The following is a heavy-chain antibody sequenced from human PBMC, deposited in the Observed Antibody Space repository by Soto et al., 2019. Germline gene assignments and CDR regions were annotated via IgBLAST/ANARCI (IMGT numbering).Heavy chain of an antibody. CDR1: GYTFTSYY. Sequence: ASVKVSCKASGYTFTSYYMHWVRQAPGQGLEWMGIINPSGGSTSYAQKFQGRVTMTRDTSTSTVYMELSSLRSEDTAVYYCARESGYYDSSGYLDDGMDVWGQGTTVTVSS. V-gene: IGHV1-46*01. J-gene: IGHJ6*02. D-gene: IGHD3-22*01. CDR3: ARESGYYDSSGYLDDGMDV. CDR2: INPSGGST.